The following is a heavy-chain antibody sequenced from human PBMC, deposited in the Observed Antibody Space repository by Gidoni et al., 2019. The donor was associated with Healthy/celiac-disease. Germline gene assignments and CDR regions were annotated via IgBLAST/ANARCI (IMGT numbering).Heavy chain of an antibody. J-gene: IGHJ4*02. D-gene: IGHD2-21*01. CDR3: AREVSTLLFQTFDY. CDR1: GFTFSSYS. Sequence: EVQLVESGGGLVKPGGSLRLSCAASGFTFSSYSMNWVRQAPGKGLEWVSSISSSSSYIYYADSVKGRFTISRDNAKNSLYLQMNSLRAEDTAVYYCAREVSTLLFQTFDYWGQGTLVTVSS. V-gene: IGHV3-21*01. CDR2: ISSSSSYI.